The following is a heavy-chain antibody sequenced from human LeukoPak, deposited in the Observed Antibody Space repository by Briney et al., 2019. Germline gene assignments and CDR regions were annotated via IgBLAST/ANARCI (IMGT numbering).Heavy chain of an antibody. J-gene: IGHJ4*02. CDR1: GGPISSSSYY. CDR2: IYYSGST. CDR3: ARDRATTVTMGYFDY. D-gene: IGHD4-17*01. V-gene: IGHV4-39*07. Sequence: PSETLSLTCAVCGGPISSSSYYWGWIRQPPGKGLEWSGSIYYSGSTYYNPSLKRRVTISVDTSKNQFSLKLSSVTAADPAVYYCARDRATTVTMGYFDYWGQGTLVTVSS.